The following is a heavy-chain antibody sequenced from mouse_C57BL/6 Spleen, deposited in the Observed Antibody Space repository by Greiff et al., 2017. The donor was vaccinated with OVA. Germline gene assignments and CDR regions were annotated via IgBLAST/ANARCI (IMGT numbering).Heavy chain of an antibody. J-gene: IGHJ3*01. D-gene: IGHD1-1*01. CDR1: GYTFTSYW. CDR2: INPSNGGT. V-gene: IGHV1-53*01. CDR3: ARPGSSFPWFAY. Sequence: VKLQQPGTELVKPGASVKLSCKASGYTFTSYWMHWVKQRPGQGLEWIGNINPSNGGTNYNEKFKSKATLTVDKSSSTAYMQLSSLTSEDSAVYYCARPGSSFPWFAYWGQGTLVTVSA.